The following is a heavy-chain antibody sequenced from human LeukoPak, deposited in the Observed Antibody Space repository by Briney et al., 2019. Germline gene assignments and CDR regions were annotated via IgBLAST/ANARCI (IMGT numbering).Heavy chain of an antibody. V-gene: IGHV4-31*03. CDR2: IYYSGST. Sequence: SQTLSLTCTVSGGSISSGGYYWSWIRQHPGKGLEWIGYIYYSGSTYYNPSLKSRVTISVDTSKNQFSLKLSSVTAADTAVYYCARATGSTSRSRMDVWGQGTTVTVSS. CDR1: GGSISSGGYY. CDR3: ARATGSTSRSRMDV. J-gene: IGHJ6*02. D-gene: IGHD2-2*01.